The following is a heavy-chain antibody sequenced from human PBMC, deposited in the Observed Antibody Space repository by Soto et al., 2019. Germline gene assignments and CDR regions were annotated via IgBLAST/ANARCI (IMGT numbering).Heavy chain of an antibody. V-gene: IGHV4-30-2*01. CDR3: ARGLGANWFDP. J-gene: IGHJ5*02. Sequence: SETLSLTSAVSGGSISSGGYSWSWIRQPPGKGLEWIGSIYHSGSTYYNPSLKSRVTISVDRSKNQFSLKVSSVTAADTAVYYCARGLGANWFDPWGQGTLVTVSS. CDR1: GGSISSGGYS. CDR2: IYHSGST. D-gene: IGHD1-26*01.